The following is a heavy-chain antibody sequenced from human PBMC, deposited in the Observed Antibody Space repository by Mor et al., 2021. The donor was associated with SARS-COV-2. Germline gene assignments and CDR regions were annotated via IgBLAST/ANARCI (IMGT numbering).Heavy chain of an antibody. D-gene: IGHD2-15*01. J-gene: IGHJ3*02. CDR3: AREKVDATLIYDAFDM. Sequence: TISRDNAKNSLYLQMNSLRAEDTAVYYCAREKVDATLIYDAFDMWGQGTMVTVSS. V-gene: IGHV3-11*06.